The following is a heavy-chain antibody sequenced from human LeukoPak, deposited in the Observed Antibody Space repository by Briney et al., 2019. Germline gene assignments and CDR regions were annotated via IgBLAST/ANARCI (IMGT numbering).Heavy chain of an antibody. J-gene: IGHJ2*01. D-gene: IGHD5-24*01. CDR2: ISYDGNNK. Sequence: GGSLRLSCAASGFTFSSYDMHWVRQAPGKGLEWVAVISYDGNNKYYADSVKGRFTISRDNSKKTLYLQMNNLRAEDTAVYYCARDGYNEEDWYFDLWGRGILVTVSS. V-gene: IGHV3-30-3*01. CDR1: GFTFSSYD. CDR3: ARDGYNEEDWYFDL.